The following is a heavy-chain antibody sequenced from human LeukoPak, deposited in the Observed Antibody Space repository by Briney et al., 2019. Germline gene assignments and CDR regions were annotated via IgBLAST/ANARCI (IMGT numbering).Heavy chain of an antibody. J-gene: IGHJ6*02. Sequence: GALRLSCAASGFTFSSYAMSWVRQAPGKELEWVSAISGSGGSTYYADSVKGRFTISRDNSKNTLYLQMNSLRAEDTAVYYCAKGLYGSGSYSYYYDMDVWGQGTTVTVSS. CDR2: ISGSGGST. CDR1: GFTFSSYA. V-gene: IGHV3-23*01. CDR3: AKGLYGSGSYSYYYDMDV. D-gene: IGHD3-10*01.